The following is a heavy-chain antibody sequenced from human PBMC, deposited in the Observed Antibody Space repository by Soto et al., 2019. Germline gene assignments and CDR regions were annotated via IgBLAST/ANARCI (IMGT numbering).Heavy chain of an antibody. J-gene: IGHJ2*01. CDR1: GFTFSSYA. CDR3: AKDPGYSSGWASWYFDL. V-gene: IGHV3-23*01. D-gene: IGHD6-19*01. CDR2: ISGSGGST. Sequence: GGSLRLSCAASGFTFSSYAMSWVRQAPEKGLEWVSAISGSGGSTYYADSVKGRFTISRDNSKNTLYLQMNSLRAEDTAVYYCAKDPGYSSGWASWYFDLWGRGTLVTVSS.